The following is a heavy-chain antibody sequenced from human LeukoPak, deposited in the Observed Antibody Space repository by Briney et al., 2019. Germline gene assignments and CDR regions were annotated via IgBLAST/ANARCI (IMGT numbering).Heavy chain of an antibody. CDR3: AKVRRAWGTYRWWGLDY. J-gene: IGHJ4*02. CDR2: ISGSGGST. Sequence: GGSLRLSCAASGFTFSSYAMSWVRQAPGKGLEWVSAISGSGGSTYYADSVKGRFTISRDNSKNTLYLQMNSLRAEDTAVYYCAKVRRAWGTYRWWGLDYWGQGTLVTVSS. CDR1: GFTFSSYA. V-gene: IGHV3-23*01. D-gene: IGHD3-16*02.